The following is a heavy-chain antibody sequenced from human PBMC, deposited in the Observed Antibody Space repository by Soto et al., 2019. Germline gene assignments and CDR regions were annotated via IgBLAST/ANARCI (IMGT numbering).Heavy chain of an antibody. D-gene: IGHD2-2*01. J-gene: IGHJ6*02. CDR2: ISGSNIYT. Sequence: GGSLRLSCAASGFTFSDYYMSWIRQAPGKGLEWISYISGSNIYTNYADSVKGRFTISRDNANNSLYLQMDSLRVEDTAVYYCARDGGEVIPAAIGGGYGMDVWGQGTTVTVS. CDR1: GFTFSDYY. V-gene: IGHV3-11*06. CDR3: ARDGGEVIPAAIGGGYGMDV.